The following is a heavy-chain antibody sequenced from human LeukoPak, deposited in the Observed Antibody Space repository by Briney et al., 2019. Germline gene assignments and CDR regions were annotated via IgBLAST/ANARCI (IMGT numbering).Heavy chain of an antibody. J-gene: IGHJ6*02. Sequence: SETLSLTCAVYGGSFSGYYWSWIRQPPGKGLEWIGEINHSGSTNYNPSLKSRVTISVDTSKNQFSLKLSSVTAADTAVYYCASGLAPPYYYYGMGVWGQGTTVTVSS. CDR2: INHSGST. CDR1: GGSFSGYY. V-gene: IGHV4-34*01. CDR3: ASGLAPPYYYYGMGV. D-gene: IGHD1-1*01.